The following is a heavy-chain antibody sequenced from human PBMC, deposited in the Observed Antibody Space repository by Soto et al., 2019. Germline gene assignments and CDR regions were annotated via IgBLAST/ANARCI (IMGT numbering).Heavy chain of an antibody. J-gene: IGHJ1*01. Sequence: ASVTVYCTAAGYIISKYGISWVRQAPGQGLEWMGWISTYNANTYYAQKFQGRVTMTTDTSTSTAYMELRSLRSDDTAVVYCAREREGSSWSSAEFLLDWGQGTRVTLYS. D-gene: IGHD6-13*01. CDR2: ISTYNANT. V-gene: IGHV1-18*01. CDR1: GYIISKYG. CDR3: AREREGSSWSSAEFLLD.